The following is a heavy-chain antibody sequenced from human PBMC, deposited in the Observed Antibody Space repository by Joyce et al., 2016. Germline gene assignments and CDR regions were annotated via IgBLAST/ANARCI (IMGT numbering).Heavy chain of an antibody. CDR1: GGSISSGDYY. J-gene: IGHJ4*02. Sequence: QVQLQESGPGLVKPSQTLSLTCTVSGGSISSGDYYWSWVRQSPGKGLEWIGYIYFSGSTHLNTSLKSRLTISADTSKNQFSLKVRSVTAADTAVYYCARGNGDFWSGYYNYFDYWGQGILVTVSS. D-gene: IGHD3-3*01. CDR2: IYFSGST. V-gene: IGHV4-30-4*01. CDR3: ARGNGDFWSGYYNYFDY.